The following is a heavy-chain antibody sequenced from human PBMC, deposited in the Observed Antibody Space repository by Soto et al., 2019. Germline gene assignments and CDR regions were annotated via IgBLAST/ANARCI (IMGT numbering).Heavy chain of an antibody. V-gene: IGHV1-18*04. Sequence: GAPVKVSCKASGYTFTSYGISWVRQAPGQGLEWMGWISAYNGNTNYAQKLQGRVTMTTDTSTSTAYMELRSLRSDDPAVYYSARVVLFHRYYYDSSEMDYWGQGTMVTVSS. D-gene: IGHD3-22*01. J-gene: IGHJ4*02. CDR3: ARVVLFHRYYYDSSEMDY. CDR2: ISAYNGNT. CDR1: GYTFTSYG.